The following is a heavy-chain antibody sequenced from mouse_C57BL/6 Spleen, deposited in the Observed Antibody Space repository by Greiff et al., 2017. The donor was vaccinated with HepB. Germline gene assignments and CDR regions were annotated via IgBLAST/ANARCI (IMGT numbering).Heavy chain of an antibody. CDR1: GYSFTGYY. CDR2: INPSTGGT. D-gene: IGHD2-4*01. J-gene: IGHJ2*01. V-gene: IGHV1-42*01. Sequence: VQLKESGPELVKPGASVKISCKASGYSFTGYYMNWVKQSPEKSLEWIGEINPSTGGTTYNQKFKAKATLTVDKSSSTAYMQLKSLTSEDSAVYYCARIYYDYEGYFDYWGQGTTLTVSS. CDR3: ARIYYDYEGYFDY.